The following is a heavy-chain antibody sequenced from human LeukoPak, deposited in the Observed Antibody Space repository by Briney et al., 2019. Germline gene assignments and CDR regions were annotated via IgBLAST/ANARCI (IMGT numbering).Heavy chain of an antibody. Sequence: SETLSLTCTVSGGSISSYYWSWIRQPPGKGLEWIGYIYYSGSTNYNPSLKSRVTISVDTSKNQFSLKLSSVTAADTAVYYCARETTGTTLKAFDIWGQGTMVTVSS. CDR1: GGSISSYY. D-gene: IGHD1-1*01. V-gene: IGHV4-59*01. CDR2: IYYSGST. CDR3: ARETTGTTLKAFDI. J-gene: IGHJ3*02.